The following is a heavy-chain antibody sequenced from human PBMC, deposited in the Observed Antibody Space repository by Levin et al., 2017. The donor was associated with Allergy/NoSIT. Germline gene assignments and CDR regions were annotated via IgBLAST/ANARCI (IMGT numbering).Heavy chain of an antibody. CDR2: FDPEDGET. J-gene: IGHJ4*02. Sequence: GESLKISCKVSGYTLTELSIHWVRQAPGKGLEWMGGFDPEDGETIYAQKFQGRVTMTEDTSTDTAYMELRSLRSEDTAVYYCATGLLLWFGELPADWGQGTLVTVSS. CDR1: GYTLTELS. V-gene: IGHV1-24*01. D-gene: IGHD3-10*01. CDR3: ATGLLLWFGELPAD.